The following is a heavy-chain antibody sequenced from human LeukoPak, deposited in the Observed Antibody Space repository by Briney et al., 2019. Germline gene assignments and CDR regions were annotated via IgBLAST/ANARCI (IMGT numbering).Heavy chain of an antibody. J-gene: IGHJ3*02. Sequence: GRSLRLSCEASGFTFSSYAIHWVRQAPGKGLEWVAVISYDGSTQKYVDSVKGRFTISRDNSKNTLYLQMNSLRAEDTAVYYCAKDLGDGYNWGDAFDIWGQGTMVTVSS. CDR1: GFTFSSYA. D-gene: IGHD5-24*01. CDR3: AKDLGDGYNWGDAFDI. CDR2: ISYDGSTQ. V-gene: IGHV3-30*04.